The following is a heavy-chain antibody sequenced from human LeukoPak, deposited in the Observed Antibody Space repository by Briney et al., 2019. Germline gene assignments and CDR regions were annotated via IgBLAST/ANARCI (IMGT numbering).Heavy chain of an antibody. CDR1: GYTFTGYY. CDR2: INPNSGGT. V-gene: IGHV1-2*02. Sequence: ASVKVSCKASGYTFTGYYMHWVRQAPGQGLEWMGWINPNSGGTNYAQKFQGRVTMTRDTSISTAYMELSRLGSDDTAVYYCARSKYGSGSFPYWGQGTLVTVPS. D-gene: IGHD3-10*01. J-gene: IGHJ4*02. CDR3: ARSKYGSGSFPY.